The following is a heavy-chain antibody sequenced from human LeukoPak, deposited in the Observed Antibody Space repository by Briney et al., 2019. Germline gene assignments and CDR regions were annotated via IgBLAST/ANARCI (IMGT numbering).Heavy chain of an antibody. D-gene: IGHD3-10*01. CDR1: GGSFSSGTFY. CDR2: IHFSGGT. Sequence: SETLSLTCTFSGGSFSSGTFYWAWIRQPPGKGLEWIGSIHFSGGTYYNPSLKSRVTISVDTSKNQFSLKLSSVTAADTAVYYCARVLTMVRGLSNWFDPWGQGTLVTVSS. V-gene: IGHV4-39*07. CDR3: ARVLTMVRGLSNWFDP. J-gene: IGHJ5*02.